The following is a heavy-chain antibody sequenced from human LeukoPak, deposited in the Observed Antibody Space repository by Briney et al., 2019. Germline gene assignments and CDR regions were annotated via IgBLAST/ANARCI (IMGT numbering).Heavy chain of an antibody. CDR1: LYTFNSYG. CDR3: ARAVGRGTVSDYYYYGMDV. V-gene: IGHV1-18*01. Sequence: GASMTVSCMASLYTFNSYGISWVRPAPGQGLEWVGWISAYNGNTNYAQKLQGRVTMTTDTSTSTVYMELRSLRSDDTAVYYCARAVGRGTVSDYYYYGMDVWGQGTTVTVSS. CDR2: ISAYNGNT. D-gene: IGHD4-11*01. J-gene: IGHJ6*02.